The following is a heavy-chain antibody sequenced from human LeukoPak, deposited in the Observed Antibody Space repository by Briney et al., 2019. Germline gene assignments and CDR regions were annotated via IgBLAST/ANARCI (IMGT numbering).Heavy chain of an antibody. V-gene: IGHV4-59*01. CDR2: IYYSGST. D-gene: IGHD3-22*01. Sequence: SETLSLTCTVSGGSISSYYWSWIRQPPGKGLEWIGYIYYSGSTNYNPSLKRRVTISVDTSKNQFSLKLSSVTAADTAVYYCARDHRYYYDSSGSDYYYGMDVWGQGTTVTVSS. CDR3: ARDHRYYYDSSGSDYYYGMDV. CDR1: GGSISSYY. J-gene: IGHJ6*02.